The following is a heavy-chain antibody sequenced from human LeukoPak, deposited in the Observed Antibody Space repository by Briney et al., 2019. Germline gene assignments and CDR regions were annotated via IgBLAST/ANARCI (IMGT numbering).Heavy chain of an antibody. D-gene: IGHD2-15*01. CDR1: GFTFGDYY. J-gene: IGHJ5*02. CDR3: AREGLVVVAATRGWFDP. CDR2: ISSRSGSSI. Sequence: PGGSLRLSCSASGFTFGDYYMTWIRQAPGKGLEWVSYISSRSGSSIYYGDSVKGRFTVSRDNAKNSLYLQLNSLRAEDTAVYYCAREGLVVVAATRGWFDPWGQGTLVTVSS. V-gene: IGHV3-11*04.